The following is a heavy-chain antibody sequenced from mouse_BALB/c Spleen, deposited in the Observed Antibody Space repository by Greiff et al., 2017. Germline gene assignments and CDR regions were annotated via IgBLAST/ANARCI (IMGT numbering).Heavy chain of an antibody. CDR1: GYTFTDHA. D-gene: IGHD1-1*01. J-gene: IGHJ2*01. V-gene: IGHV1S53*02. CDR2: ISPGNGDI. CDR3: KSPLTVVARKFDY. Sequence: VKLVESDAELVKPGASVKISCKASGYTFTDHAIHWVKQKPEQGLEWIGYISPGNGDIKYNEKFKGKATLTADKSSSTAYMQLNSLTSEDSAVYFCKSPLTVVARKFDYWGQGTTLTVSS.